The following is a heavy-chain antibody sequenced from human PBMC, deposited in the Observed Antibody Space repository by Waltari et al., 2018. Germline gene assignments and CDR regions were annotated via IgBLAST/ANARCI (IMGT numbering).Heavy chain of an antibody. D-gene: IGHD3-22*01. J-gene: IGHJ4*02. CDR1: GGSFGGYY. CDR3: ARIPYYYDSSGPTGGFDY. V-gene: IGHV4-34*01. CDR2: INHSGST. Sequence: QVQLQQWGAGLLKPSETLSLTCAVYGGSFGGYYWSWIRQPPGKGLEWIGEINHSGSTNYNPSLKSRVTISVDTSKNQFSLKLSSVTAADTAVYYCARIPYYYDSSGPTGGFDYWGQGTLVTVSS.